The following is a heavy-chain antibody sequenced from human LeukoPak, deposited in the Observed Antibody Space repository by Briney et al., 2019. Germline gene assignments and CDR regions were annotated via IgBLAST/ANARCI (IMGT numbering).Heavy chain of an antibody. V-gene: IGHV3-21*01. CDR1: GFTLSFYN. CDR2: ISSSSSYI. Sequence: GGSLRLSCVVSGFTLSFYNMNWVRQAPGKGLEWVSTISSSSSYIYYADSVKGRFTISRDNANNSVYLQMSSLRAEDTAVYYCARGYQSFDRWDQGTLVTVSS. D-gene: IGHD3-9*01. CDR3: ARGYQSFDR. J-gene: IGHJ4*02.